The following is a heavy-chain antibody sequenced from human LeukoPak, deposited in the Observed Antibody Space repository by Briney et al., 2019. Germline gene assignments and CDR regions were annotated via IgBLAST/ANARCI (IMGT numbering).Heavy chain of an antibody. CDR2: ISYDGSNK. Sequence: GGSLRLSCAASGFTFSSYGMHWVRQAPGKGLEWVAVISYDGSNKYYADSVKGRFTISRDDSKNTLYLQMNSLRAEDTAVYYCAKPMVRGGPFDYWGQGTLVTVSS. CDR1: GFTFSSYG. J-gene: IGHJ4*02. CDR3: AKPMVRGGPFDY. V-gene: IGHV3-30*18. D-gene: IGHD3-10*01.